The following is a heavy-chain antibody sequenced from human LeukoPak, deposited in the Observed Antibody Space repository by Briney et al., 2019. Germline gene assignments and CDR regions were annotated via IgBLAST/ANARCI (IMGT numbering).Heavy chain of an antibody. J-gene: IGHJ2*01. CDR2: ISGRGDST. Sequence: GGSLRLSCAASRFTFSSYAMSLVRQAPGKGLEWVSTISGRGDSTYYADSVKGRFTISRDNSKNTLYLQMNTLRAEDTAVYYCAKAIAAPVWYFDLRGRGTLVTVSS. D-gene: IGHD6-6*01. CDR1: RFTFSSYA. CDR3: AKAIAAPVWYFDL. V-gene: IGHV3-23*01.